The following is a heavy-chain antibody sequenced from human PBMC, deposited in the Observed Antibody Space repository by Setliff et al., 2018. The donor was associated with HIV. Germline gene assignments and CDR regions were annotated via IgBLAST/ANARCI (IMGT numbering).Heavy chain of an antibody. Sequence: ASVKVSCKASGGTFSSYAISWVRQAPGQGLEWLGGIIPIFGTANYAQTFQGRVTITTDESTNTAYMELSSLRSEDTAVYYCARDRNGWITMVRGVKNYYYGMDVWGQGTTVTVSS. CDR1: GGTFSSYA. CDR3: ARDRNGWITMVRGVKNYYYGMDV. J-gene: IGHJ6*02. CDR2: IIPIFGTA. D-gene: IGHD3-10*01. V-gene: IGHV1-69*05.